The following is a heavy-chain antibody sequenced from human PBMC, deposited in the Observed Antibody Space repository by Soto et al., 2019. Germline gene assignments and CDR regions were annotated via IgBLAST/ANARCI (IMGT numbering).Heavy chain of an antibody. D-gene: IGHD4-17*01. CDR1: GFTFSSYG. V-gene: IGHV3-30*03. Sequence: WRALRLSFAASGFTFSSYGMHWVRQAPGKGLEWVAVISYYLSNKYYADSVKGRFTISRDNSKNTLYLQMSSLRAEDTAIYYCVRDLHEPLAADALREANWGQGTQVTVSS. J-gene: IGHJ4*02. CDR2: ISYYLSNK. CDR3: VRDLHEPLAADALREAN.